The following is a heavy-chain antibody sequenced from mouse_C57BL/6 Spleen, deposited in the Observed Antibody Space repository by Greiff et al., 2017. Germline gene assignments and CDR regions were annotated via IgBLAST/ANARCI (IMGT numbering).Heavy chain of an antibody. CDR2: INPGSGGT. Sequence: QVQLQQSGAELVRPGTSVKVSCKASGYAFTNYLIEWVKQRPGQGLEWIGVINPGSGGTNYNEKFKGKATLTADKSSSTAYMQLSRLTSEDSAVYFCARGGEGVYYGSSYLDYWGQGTTLTVSS. J-gene: IGHJ2*01. CDR3: ARGGEGVYYGSSYLDY. V-gene: IGHV1-54*01. D-gene: IGHD1-1*01. CDR1: GYAFTNYL.